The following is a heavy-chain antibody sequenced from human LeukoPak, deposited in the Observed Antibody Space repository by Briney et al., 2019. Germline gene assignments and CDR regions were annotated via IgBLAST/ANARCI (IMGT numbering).Heavy chain of an antibody. CDR1: GGSFSGYY. D-gene: IGHD3-22*01. V-gene: IGHV4-34*01. CDR3: ARGPPRDFDTSGFYYNY. Sequence: SETLSLTCAIYGGSFSGYYWSWFRQPPGQGLEWIGEINHSGSTNYDPSLESRVTISEDMSKNQFSLKLTSVTAADTAVYYCARGPPRDFDTSGFYYNYWGQGILVTVSS. J-gene: IGHJ4*02. CDR2: INHSGST.